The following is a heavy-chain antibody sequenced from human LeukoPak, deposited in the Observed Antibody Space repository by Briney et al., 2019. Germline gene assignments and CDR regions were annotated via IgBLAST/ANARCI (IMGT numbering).Heavy chain of an antibody. CDR3: ARDTHYDYHPFDP. CDR2: ISAYNGNT. J-gene: IGHJ5*02. CDR1: GYTFTSYG. Sequence: GASVKVSCKASGYTFTSYGISWVRQAPGQGLEWMGWISAYNGNTNYAQKLQGRVTMTTDTSTSTAHMELRSLRSDDTAVYYCARDTHYDYHPFDPWGQGTLVTVSS. V-gene: IGHV1-18*01. D-gene: IGHD3-3*01.